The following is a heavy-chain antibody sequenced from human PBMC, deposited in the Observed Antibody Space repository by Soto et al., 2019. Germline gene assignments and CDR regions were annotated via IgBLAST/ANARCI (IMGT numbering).Heavy chain of an antibody. CDR3: ARDYYDSSGYYYVDS. CDR2: IYYTGST. J-gene: IGHJ4*02. D-gene: IGHD3-22*01. CDR1: GGSISSVGYY. V-gene: IGHV4-31*03. Sequence: SETLSLTCTVSGGSISSVGYYLSWSRQHPGKGLEWIGYIYYTGSTYYNPSLKSRVTISVDTSKNQFSLKLSSVTAADTAVYYCARDYYDSSGYYYVDSWGQGTQVTVSS.